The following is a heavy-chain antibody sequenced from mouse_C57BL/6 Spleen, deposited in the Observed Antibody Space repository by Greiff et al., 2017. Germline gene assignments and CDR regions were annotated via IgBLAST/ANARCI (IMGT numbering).Heavy chain of an antibody. J-gene: IGHJ2*01. CDR3: ARGWLPHYFDY. Sequence: EVKVVESGPELVKPGASVKISCKASGYSFTDYNMNWVKQSNGKSLEWIGVINPNYGTTSYNQKFKGKATLTVDQSSSTAYMQLNSLTSEDSAVYYCARGWLPHYFDYWGQGTTLTVSS. CDR1: GYSFTDYN. D-gene: IGHD2-3*01. CDR2: INPNYGTT. V-gene: IGHV1-39*01.